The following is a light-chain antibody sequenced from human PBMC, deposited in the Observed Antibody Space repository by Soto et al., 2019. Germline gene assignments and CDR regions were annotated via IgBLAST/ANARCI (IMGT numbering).Light chain of an antibody. CDR1: QGIRDD. CDR2: AAS. Sequence: AIQMTQSPPSLSASVGDRVTITCRASQGIRDDLGWYQQKPGKAPKLLIYAASNLQSGVPSRFSGSGSGTDFTLIISSLQPEDFATYYCLQDYDYPYTFGQGTKVDIK. J-gene: IGKJ2*01. V-gene: IGKV1-6*01. CDR3: LQDYDYPYT.